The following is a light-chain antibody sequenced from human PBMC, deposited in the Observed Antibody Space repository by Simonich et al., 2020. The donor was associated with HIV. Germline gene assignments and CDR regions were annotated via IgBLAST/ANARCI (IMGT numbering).Light chain of an antibody. CDR2: DVS. CDR3: SSYTSSSAWV. J-gene: IGLJ3*02. V-gene: IGLV2-11*01. Sequence: QSALTQPRSVSGSPGQSVTISCTGTSSDVGGYNYVSWYQQHPGKAPKLMIYDVSKRPSGGSTRCSGSKSGNTASLTSSGLQAEDEADYYCSSYTSSSAWVFGGGTKLTVL. CDR1: SSDVGGYNY.